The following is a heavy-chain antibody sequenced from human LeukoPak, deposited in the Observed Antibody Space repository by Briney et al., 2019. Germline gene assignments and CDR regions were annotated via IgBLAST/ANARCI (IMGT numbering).Heavy chain of an antibody. CDR1: GFSFSSYA. J-gene: IGHJ4*02. CDR3: AREYSSGYFDY. CDR2: IWYDGSNR. V-gene: IGHV3-33*01. Sequence: PGGSLRLSCTASGFSFSSYAMPWVRQAPGKGLEWVAVIWYDGSNRYYADSVRGRFTISRDSSKNTVYLQMNSLRAEDTAVYYCAREYSSGYFDYWGQGTLVTVSS. D-gene: IGHD6-19*01.